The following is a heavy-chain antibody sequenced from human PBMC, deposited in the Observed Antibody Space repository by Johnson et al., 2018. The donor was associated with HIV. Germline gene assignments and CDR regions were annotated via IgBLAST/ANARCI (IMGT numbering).Heavy chain of an antibody. CDR1: GFTFSNAW. D-gene: IGHD3-22*01. Sequence: VQLVESGGGLVKPGGSLRLSCAASGFTFSNAWMNWVRQAPGKGLEWVGRIKRKTDGGTTDYAAPVKGRFTIPRDDSRNTLYLHLNSLRAEDTAVYDCAKSSYYYDRRGLGAFDIWGQGTMVTVSS. J-gene: IGHJ3*02. CDR3: AKSSYYYDRRGLGAFDI. CDR2: IKRKTDGGTT. V-gene: IGHV3-15*05.